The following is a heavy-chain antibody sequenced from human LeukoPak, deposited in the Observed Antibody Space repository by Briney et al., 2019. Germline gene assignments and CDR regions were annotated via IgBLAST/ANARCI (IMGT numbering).Heavy chain of an antibody. CDR1: GFTFSSYS. CDR3: ARDANSGYSYGYDY. V-gene: IGHV3-21*01. J-gene: IGHJ4*02. Sequence: PGGSLRLYCAASGFTFSSYSMNWVRQAPGKGLEWVSSISSSSSYIYYADSVKGRFTISRDNAKNSLYLQMNSLRAEDTAVYYCARDANSGYSYGYDYWGQGTLVTVSS. CDR2: ISSSSSYI. D-gene: IGHD5-18*01.